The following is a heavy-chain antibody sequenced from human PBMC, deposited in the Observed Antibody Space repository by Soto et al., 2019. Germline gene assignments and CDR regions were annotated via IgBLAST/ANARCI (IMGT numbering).Heavy chain of an antibody. D-gene: IGHD1-1*01. V-gene: IGHV4-34*01. CDR3: ARGTSWKLPFDY. Sequence: PSETLSLTCAVYGGSFSDYYWTWIRQSPGKGLEWIGEINHSGSTNYNPSLKSRVTMSVDTSKNQFSLKLSSVTAADTSVYYCARGTSWKLPFDYWGQGSLVTVSS. CDR2: INHSGST. CDR1: GGSFSDYY. J-gene: IGHJ4*02.